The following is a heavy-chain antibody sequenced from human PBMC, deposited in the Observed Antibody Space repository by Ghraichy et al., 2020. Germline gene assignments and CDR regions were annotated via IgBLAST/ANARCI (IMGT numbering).Heavy chain of an antibody. J-gene: IGHJ4*02. Sequence: SETLSLTCTVSGGSISSSSYYWGWIRQPPGKGLEWIGSIYYGGSTYYNPSLKSRVTISVDTSKNQFSLKLSSVTAADTAVYYCARPYGSSWYGVSSGWGYFDYWGQGTLVTVSS. CDR3: ARPYGSSWYGVSSGWGYFDY. CDR1: GGSISSSSYY. D-gene: IGHD6-13*01. CDR2: IYYGGST. V-gene: IGHV4-39*01.